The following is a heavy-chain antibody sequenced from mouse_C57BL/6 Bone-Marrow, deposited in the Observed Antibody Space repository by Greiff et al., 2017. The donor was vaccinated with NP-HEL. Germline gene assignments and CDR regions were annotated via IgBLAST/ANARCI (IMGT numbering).Heavy chain of an antibody. CDR3: ASLAY. CDR2: IDPSDSYT. V-gene: IGHV1-59*01. J-gene: IGHJ3*01. CDR1: GYTFTSYW. Sequence: QVQLKQSGAELVRPGTSVKLSCKASGYTFTSYWMHWVKQRPGQGLEWIGVIDPSDSYTNYIQKFKGKATLTVEPSSSTAYMQLSSLTSEDSAVYYCASLAYWGQGTLVTVSA.